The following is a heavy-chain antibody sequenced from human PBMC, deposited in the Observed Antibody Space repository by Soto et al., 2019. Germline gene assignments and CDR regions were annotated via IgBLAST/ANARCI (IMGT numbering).Heavy chain of an antibody. CDR1: GYTFTSYA. CDR2: INAGNGNT. J-gene: IGHJ6*02. V-gene: IGHV1-3*01. D-gene: IGHD2-2*01. CDR3: ARLTPSDIVVPPGMDV. Sequence: GASVKVSCKASGYTFTSYAMHWVRQAPGQRLEWMGWINAGNGNTKYSQKFQGRVTITRDTSASTAYMELSSLRSENTAVYYCARLTPSDIVVPPGMDVWGQGTTVTVSS.